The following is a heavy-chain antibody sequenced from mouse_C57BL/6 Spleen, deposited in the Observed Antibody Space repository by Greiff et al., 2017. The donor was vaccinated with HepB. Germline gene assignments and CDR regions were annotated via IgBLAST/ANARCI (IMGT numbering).Heavy chain of an antibody. CDR2: IWTGGGT. J-gene: IGHJ4*01. V-gene: IGHV2-9-1*01. D-gene: IGHD1-1*01. CDR1: GFSLTSYA. Sequence: VKLMESGPGLVAPSQSLSITCTVSGFSLTSYAISWVRQPPGKGLEWLGVIWTGGGTNYNSALKSRLGISKDNSKGQVFLKMNSLQTDDTARYYCARDGYGSSYYAMEYWGQGTTVTVSS. CDR3: ARDGYGSSYYAMEY.